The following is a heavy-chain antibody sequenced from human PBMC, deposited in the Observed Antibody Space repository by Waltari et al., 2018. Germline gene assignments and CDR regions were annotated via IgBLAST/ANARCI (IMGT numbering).Heavy chain of an antibody. J-gene: IGHJ4*02. Sequence: EVQLLESGGGLVQPGGSLRLSCAASGFTFSSYAMSWVRQAPGKGVEWVSAISGSGGSTYYADSVKGRFTISRDNAKNTLYLQMNSLRAEDTAVYYCAKDFEVVAGLFDYWGQGTLVTVSS. CDR1: GFTFSSYA. V-gene: IGHV3-23*01. CDR2: ISGSGGST. CDR3: AKDFEVVAGLFDY. D-gene: IGHD6-19*01.